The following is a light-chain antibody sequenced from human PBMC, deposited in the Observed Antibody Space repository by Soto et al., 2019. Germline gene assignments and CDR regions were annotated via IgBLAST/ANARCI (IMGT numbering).Light chain of an antibody. Sequence: DVVLTQSPLSLPVTLGQPASISCRSSQSLVNGAGNTYLNWFHQRPGQSPRRLIYKVSNRDSGVPDRFSGRGSGTDFTLKISRVEADDIGVYYCMQGTHWPPYTFGQGTKLEIK. J-gene: IGKJ2*01. V-gene: IGKV2-30*01. CDR2: KVS. CDR3: MQGTHWPPYT. CDR1: QSLVNGAGNTY.